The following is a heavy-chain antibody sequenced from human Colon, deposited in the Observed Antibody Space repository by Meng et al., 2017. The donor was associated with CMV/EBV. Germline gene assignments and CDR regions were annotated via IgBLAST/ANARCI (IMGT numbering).Heavy chain of an antibody. CDR2: VYRGGNA. D-gene: IGHD3-22*01. CDR1: GGSISRANW. V-gene: IGHV4-4*02. Sequence: QLQLQESGPGLVKPSGTLSLTCAVSGGSISRANWWTWVRQTPGKGLEWIGEVYRGGNAMYNPSLQSRLTISVDDSTNQVSLRLRSVTAAGTAMYYCTTGSAYSPPGQFHQWGQGTLVTVSS. J-gene: IGHJ4*02. CDR3: TTGSAYSPPGQFHQ.